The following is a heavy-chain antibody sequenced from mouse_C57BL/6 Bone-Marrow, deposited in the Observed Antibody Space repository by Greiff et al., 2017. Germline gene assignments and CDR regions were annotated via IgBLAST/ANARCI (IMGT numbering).Heavy chain of an antibody. D-gene: IGHD1-1*01. J-gene: IGHJ1*03. CDR1: GYTFTDYY. CDR3: ARRGTVSV. Sequence: VQLQQSGPELVKPGASVKISCKASGYTFTDYYMNWVKQSHGKSLEWIGDINPNNGGTSYNQKFKGKATLTVDKSSSPAYMELRSLTSEDSAVYYCARRGTVSVWGTGTTVTVSS. CDR2: INPNNGGT. V-gene: IGHV1-26*01.